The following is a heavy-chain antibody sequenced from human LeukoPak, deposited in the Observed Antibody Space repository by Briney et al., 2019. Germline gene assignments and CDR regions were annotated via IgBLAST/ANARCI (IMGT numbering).Heavy chain of an antibody. J-gene: IGHJ6*03. V-gene: IGHV3-13*01. CDR2: IVTASDT. CDR1: GFTFSSFD. Sequence: PGGSLRLAWAASGFTFSSFDMRWVRQPTGQGRGWVSLIVTASDTYSPGSVAGRFPLSRANAKTSLYLHRNSRTAGDTAVYYCARGPPRGKYCYMDVWGKGTTVTASS. D-gene: IGHD1-1*01. CDR3: ARGPPRGKYCYMDV.